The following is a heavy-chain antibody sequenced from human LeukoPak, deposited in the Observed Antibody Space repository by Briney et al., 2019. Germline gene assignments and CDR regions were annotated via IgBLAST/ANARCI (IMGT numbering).Heavy chain of an antibody. D-gene: IGHD5/OR15-5a*01. J-gene: IGHJ4*02. CDR3: VRHDGRGGSTMGALDS. V-gene: IGHV4-39*01. CDR1: AGSISSSSHH. CDR2: IFSGRTT. Sequence: SETLSLTCTVSAGSISSSSHHWGWIRQSPGKGLEWVGSIFSGRTTYYNPSLNDRVTIFVVTSKNQFSLQLNSVTAADTSVYYCVRHDGRGGSTMGALDSWGQGSLVTVSS.